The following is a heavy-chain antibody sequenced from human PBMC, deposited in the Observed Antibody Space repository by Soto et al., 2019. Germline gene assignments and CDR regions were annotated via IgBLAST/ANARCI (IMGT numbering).Heavy chain of an antibody. D-gene: IGHD6-13*01. V-gene: IGHV4-39*01. CDR1: GGSSSSSSYY. J-gene: IGHJ6*02. CDR2: IYYSGST. CDR3: PYSSSWYSANGMDV. Sequence: SETLSLTCTVSGGSSSSSSYYWGWIRQPPGKGLERIGSIYYSGSTYYNPSLKSRVTISVDTSKNQFSLKLSSVTAADTAVYYCPYSSSWYSANGMDVWGQGTTVTVSS.